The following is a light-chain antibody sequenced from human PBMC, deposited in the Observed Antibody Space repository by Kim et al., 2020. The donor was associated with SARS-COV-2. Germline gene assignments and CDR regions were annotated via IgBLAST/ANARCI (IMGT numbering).Light chain of an antibody. V-gene: IGLV2-8*01. J-gene: IGLJ2*01. Sequence: QSALTQPPSASGSPGQSVTISCTGTSSDVGAYIYVSWYQHHPGKAPKVMIYEVNKRPSGVPDRFSGSKSGNTASLTVSGLQAEDEADYYCVSYAGNNILVFGGGTKLTVL. CDR1: SSDVGAYIY. CDR3: VSYAGNNILV. CDR2: EVN.